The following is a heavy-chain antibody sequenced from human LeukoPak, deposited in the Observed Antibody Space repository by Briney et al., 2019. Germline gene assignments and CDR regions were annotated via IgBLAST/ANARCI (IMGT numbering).Heavy chain of an antibody. Sequence: NASGTLSLTCDVSGDSISSSYWWTWVRQPPGKGLEWIGEIYQSGSTNYDSSLKSRVTISLDKSKNQFSLKVSSLTAADTAVYYCARKGSSTWYTYWFDPWGQGTLVTVSS. CDR1: GDSISSSYW. V-gene: IGHV4-4*02. J-gene: IGHJ5*02. D-gene: IGHD6-13*01. CDR3: ARKGSSTWYTYWFDP. CDR2: IYQSGST.